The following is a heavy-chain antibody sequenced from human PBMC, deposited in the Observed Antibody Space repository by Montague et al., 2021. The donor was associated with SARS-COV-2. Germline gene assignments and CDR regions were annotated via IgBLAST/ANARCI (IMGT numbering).Heavy chain of an antibody. D-gene: IGHD2-2*01. CDR1: GESFSGYY. Sequence: SETLSLTCAVYGESFSGYYWSWIRQPPGKGLEWIGEINHSGSINYNPSLKSRVTISVDTSKNQFSLKLSSVTAADTAVYYCTREGYQVLWSDYCYYRMDVWGQETTVTVSS. CDR3: TREGYQVLWSDYCYYRMDV. J-gene: IGHJ6*02. CDR2: INHSGSI. V-gene: IGHV4-34*01.